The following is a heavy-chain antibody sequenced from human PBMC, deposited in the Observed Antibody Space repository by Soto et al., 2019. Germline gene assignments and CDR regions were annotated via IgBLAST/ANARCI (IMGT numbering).Heavy chain of an antibody. J-gene: IGHJ4*02. CDR1: GFSFSTYS. CDR3: ARERVAGYYNVIGY. V-gene: IGHV3-30*04. D-gene: IGHD3-22*01. CDR2: LSYDVRNK. Sequence: QVQLVESGGGVVQPGRSLRLSCAASGFSFSTYSMHWVRQAPGKGLEWVAVLSYDVRNKFYADSVKGRFIISRDNAKRTRYLQMSSLRTEDTAVYYCARERVAGYYNVIGYWGQGTLVTVSS.